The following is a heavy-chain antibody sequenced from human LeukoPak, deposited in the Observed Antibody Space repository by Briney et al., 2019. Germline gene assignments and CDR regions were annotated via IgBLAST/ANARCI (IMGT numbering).Heavy chain of an antibody. Sequence: GGSLRLSCTASGFTFGDYAMSWFRQAPGKGLEWVGFIRSKAYGGTTEYAASVKGRFTISRDDSKSIAYLQMNSLRAEDTAVYYCARDNPDFWSGYYTDYWGQGTLVTVSS. CDR3: ARDNPDFWSGYYTDY. J-gene: IGHJ4*02. D-gene: IGHD3-3*01. V-gene: IGHV3-49*03. CDR2: IRSKAYGGTT. CDR1: GFTFGDYA.